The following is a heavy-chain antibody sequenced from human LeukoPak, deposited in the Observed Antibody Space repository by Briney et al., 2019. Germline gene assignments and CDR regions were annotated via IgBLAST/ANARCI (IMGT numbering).Heavy chain of an antibody. V-gene: IGHV3-23*01. CDR3: AKGAYYYDTSGKID. J-gene: IGHJ4*02. Sequence: GGSLRLSCAASGFVFSNYAMNWVRQAPGKGLEWVSAISGSGGSIYYADSVKGRFTISRDNSKNTLYLQMNSLRAEDTAVYYCAKGAYYYDTSGKIDWGQGTLVTVSS. D-gene: IGHD3-22*01. CDR2: ISGSGGSI. CDR1: GFVFSNYA.